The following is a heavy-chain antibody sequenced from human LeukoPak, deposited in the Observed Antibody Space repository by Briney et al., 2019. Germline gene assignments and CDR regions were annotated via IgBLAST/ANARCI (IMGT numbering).Heavy chain of an antibody. Sequence: GSLRLSCAASGFTFSSYSMNWVRQAPGKGLEGVSSISSSSYIYYSDSVKGRLTISRDNAKNSLYLQMNSLRAEDTAVYYCARDQEVYSSGWYSSYYYYYGMDVWGQGTTVTVS. D-gene: IGHD6-13*01. CDR1: GFTFSSYS. V-gene: IGHV3-21*01. J-gene: IGHJ6*02. CDR2: ISSSSYI. CDR3: ARDQEVYSSGWYSSYYYYYGMDV.